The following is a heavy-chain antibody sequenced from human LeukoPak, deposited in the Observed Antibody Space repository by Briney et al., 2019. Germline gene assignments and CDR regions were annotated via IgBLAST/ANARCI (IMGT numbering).Heavy chain of an antibody. CDR1: GGSISSYY. J-gene: IGHJ4*02. Sequence: PSETLSLTCTVSGGSISSYYWSWIRQPAGKGLEWIGRIYTSGSTNYNPSLNSRVTMSVDTSKNQFSLKLSSVTAADTAVYYCARSSITIFGVLYYFDYWGQGTLVTVSS. D-gene: IGHD3-3*01. CDR2: IYTSGST. V-gene: IGHV4-4*07. CDR3: ARSSITIFGVLYYFDY.